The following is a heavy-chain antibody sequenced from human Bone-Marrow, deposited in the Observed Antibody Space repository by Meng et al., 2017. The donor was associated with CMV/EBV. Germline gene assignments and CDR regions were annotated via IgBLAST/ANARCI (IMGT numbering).Heavy chain of an antibody. V-gene: IGHV3-30*02. CDR2: TWYDGSNK. CDR3: ANIHSIRSTDY. D-gene: IGHD2-15*01. Sequence: GGSLILSCAASGFTFNSYGMHWVRQAPGKGLEWVTFTWYDGSNKYYADSVKGRFTISRDNSKNTLYLQMNSLRAEDTAVYYCANIHSIRSTDYWGQGTLVTFYS. J-gene: IGHJ4*02. CDR1: GFTFNSYG.